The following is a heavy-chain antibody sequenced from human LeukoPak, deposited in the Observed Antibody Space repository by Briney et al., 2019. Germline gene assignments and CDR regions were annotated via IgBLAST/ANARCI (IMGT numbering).Heavy chain of an antibody. CDR1: GYTFTSYY. V-gene: IGHV1-46*01. J-gene: IGHJ6*02. CDR2: INPSGGST. Sequence: ASVKVSCKASGYTFTSYYMHWVRQAPGQGFEWMGIINPSGGSTSYAQKFQGRVTMTRDTSTSTVYMELSSLRSEDTAVYYCARDFYYYGSGSYLYGMDVWGQGTTVTVSS. CDR3: ARDFYYYGSGSYLYGMDV. D-gene: IGHD3-10*01.